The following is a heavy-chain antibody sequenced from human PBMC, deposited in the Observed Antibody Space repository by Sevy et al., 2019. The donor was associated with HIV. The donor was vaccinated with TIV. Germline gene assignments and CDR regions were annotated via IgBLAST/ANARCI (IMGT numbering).Heavy chain of an antibody. CDR2: IYYSGST. CDR1: GGSVSSGSYY. CDR3: ARGHGYCSGGSCYSRVPSGYWFDP. D-gene: IGHD2-15*01. V-gene: IGHV4-61*01. Sequence: SETLSLTCTVSGGSVSSGSYYWSWIRQPPGKGLEWIGYIYYSGSTNYNPSLKSRVTISVDTSKNQFSLKLSSVTAADTAVYYCARGHGYCSGGSCYSRVPSGYWFDPWGHGTLVTVSS. J-gene: IGHJ5*02.